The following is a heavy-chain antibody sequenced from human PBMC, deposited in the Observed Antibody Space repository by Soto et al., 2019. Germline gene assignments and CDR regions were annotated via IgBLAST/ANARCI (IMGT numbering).Heavy chain of an antibody. CDR2: INHSGST. CDR1: EGNCSCYD. D-gene: IGHD3-10*01. J-gene: IGHJ6*02. CDR3: ARGHLVRADYNSAMAV. V-gene: IGHV4-34*01. Sequence: SVTMSDRCSVEEGNCSCYDGILISKNPGKGLEWIGEINHSGSTNYNPSLKSRVTISVDTSKNQFSLKLSSVTAADTAVYYCARGHLVRADYNSAMAVWGHGTTVPVSS.